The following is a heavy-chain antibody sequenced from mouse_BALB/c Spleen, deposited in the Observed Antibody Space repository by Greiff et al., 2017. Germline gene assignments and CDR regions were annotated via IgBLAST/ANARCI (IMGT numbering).Heavy chain of an antibody. V-gene: IGHV5-12-1*01. Sequence: EVHLVESGGGLVKPGGSLKLSCAASGFAFSSYDMSWVRQTPEKRLEWVAYISSGGGSTYYPDTVKGRFTISRDNAKNTLYLQMSSLKSEDTAMYYCARHRGIYYGYDGFAYWGQGTLVTVSA. J-gene: IGHJ3*01. CDR2: ISSGGGST. CDR3: ARHRGIYYGYDGFAY. CDR1: GFAFSSYD. D-gene: IGHD2-2*01.